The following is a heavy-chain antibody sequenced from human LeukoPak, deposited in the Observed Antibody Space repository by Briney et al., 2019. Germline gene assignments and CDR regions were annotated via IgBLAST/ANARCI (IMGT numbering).Heavy chain of an antibody. Sequence: GGSLRLSCAASGFTFYSYVIHWVPQAPGKGLEWVALISYDVSKKYYADSVKGRFTMSRDNSKNTLYLQMTSPRAEDTAVYYCAKDRVTAAGYYFDYWGQGTLITVSS. D-gene: IGHD6-13*01. CDR3: AKDRVTAAGYYFDY. CDR1: GFTFYSYV. J-gene: IGHJ4*02. V-gene: IGHV3-30*18. CDR2: ISYDVSKK.